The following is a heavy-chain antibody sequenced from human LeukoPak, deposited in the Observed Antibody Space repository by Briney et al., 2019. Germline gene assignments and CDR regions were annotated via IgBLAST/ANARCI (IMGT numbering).Heavy chain of an antibody. CDR3: ARSGYLGPDY. D-gene: IGHD2-2*01. Sequence: PGGSLRLSCAASGFTFSSFEMNWVRQAPGKGLEWVSYISSSGSTIYFADSVKGRFTTSRDSAKNSLYLQMNSLRADDTAVYYCARSGYLGPDYWGQGTPVIVSS. J-gene: IGHJ4*02. CDR1: GFTFSSFE. V-gene: IGHV3-48*03. CDR2: ISSSGSTI.